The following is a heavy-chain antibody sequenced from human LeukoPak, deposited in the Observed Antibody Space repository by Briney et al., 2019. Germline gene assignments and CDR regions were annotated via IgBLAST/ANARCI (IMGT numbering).Heavy chain of an antibody. CDR3: ARDSYYDFWSGYYMGYGMDV. D-gene: IGHD3-3*01. Sequence: PSETLSLTCAVYGGSFSGYYWSWIRQPPGKGLEWIGEINHSGSTNYNPSLKSRVTISVDTSKNQFSLKLSSVTAADTAVYYCARDSYYDFWSGYYMGYGMDVWGQGTTVTVSS. CDR1: GGSFSGYY. V-gene: IGHV4-34*01. CDR2: INHSGST. J-gene: IGHJ6*02.